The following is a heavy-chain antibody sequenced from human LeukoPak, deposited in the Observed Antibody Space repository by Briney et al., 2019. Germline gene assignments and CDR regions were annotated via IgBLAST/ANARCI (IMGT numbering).Heavy chain of an antibody. CDR2: ISSSGNTI. Sequence: PGGSLRLSCAASGFTFSNYNMNWVRQAPGKGLEWVSYISSSGNTIYYADSVKGRFTISRDNAKNSLYLQMNSLRAEDTAVYYCAKIRGPDITMIPRGVYWGQGTLVTVSS. D-gene: IGHD3-22*01. CDR3: AKIRGPDITMIPRGVY. V-gene: IGHV3-48*01. CDR1: GFTFSNYN. J-gene: IGHJ4*02.